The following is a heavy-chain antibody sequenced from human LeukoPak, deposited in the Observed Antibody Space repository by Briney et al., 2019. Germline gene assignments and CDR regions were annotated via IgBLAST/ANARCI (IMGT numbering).Heavy chain of an antibody. J-gene: IGHJ3*02. V-gene: IGHV1-18*01. CDR3: ARGIGGSYSVSPAFDI. CDR1: GYTFTSYG. Sequence: GASVKVSCKASGYTFTSYGSSWVRQAPGQGLEWMGWISAYNGNTNYAQKLQGRVTMTTDTSTSTAYMELRSLRSDDTAVYYCARGIGGSYSVSPAFDIWGQGTMVTVSS. CDR2: ISAYNGNT. D-gene: IGHD1-26*01.